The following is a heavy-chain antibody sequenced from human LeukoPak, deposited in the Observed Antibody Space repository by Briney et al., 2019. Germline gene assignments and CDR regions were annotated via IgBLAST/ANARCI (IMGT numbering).Heavy chain of an antibody. CDR3: ARGHYDLNL. J-gene: IGHJ5*02. V-gene: IGHV4-59*08. CDR1: GDSINKYH. Sequence: PSETLSLTCTVSGDSINKYHWTWIRQPPGKGLEWIGFIFSDGNTNYNPSLKSRLTISLDTSKNQFSLKRTSVTAADTAVYFCARGHYDLNLWGQGTLVTVSS. CDR2: IFSDGNT. D-gene: IGHD3/OR15-3a*01.